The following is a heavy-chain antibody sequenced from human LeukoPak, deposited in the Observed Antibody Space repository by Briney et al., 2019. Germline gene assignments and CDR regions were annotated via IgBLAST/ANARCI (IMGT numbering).Heavy chain of an antibody. CDR2: IYSGGST. V-gene: IGHV3-53*01. D-gene: IGHD4-11*01. J-gene: IGHJ4*02. CDR3: ARGDYSNYVDY. CDR1: GFTFTSYS. Sequence: GGSLRLSCAASGFTFTSYSMNWVRRAPGKGLEWVSVIYSGGSTYYADSVKGRFTISRDNSKNTLYLQMNSLRAEDTAVYYCARGDYSNYVDYWGQGTLVTVSS.